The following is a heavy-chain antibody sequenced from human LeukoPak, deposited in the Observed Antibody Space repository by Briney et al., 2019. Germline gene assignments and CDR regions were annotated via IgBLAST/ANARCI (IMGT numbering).Heavy chain of an antibody. CDR3: ARDRVGTNYYDSSGYYFDY. CDR2: IYTSGST. D-gene: IGHD3-22*01. J-gene: IGHJ4*02. Sequence: SETLSLTCTVSGGSISSYYWSWIRQPAGKGLEWIGRIYTSGSTNYNPSLKSRVTMSVDTSKNQFSLKLSSVTAADTAVYYCARDRVGTNYYDSSGYYFDYWGQGTLVTVSS. V-gene: IGHV4-4*07. CDR1: GGSISSYY.